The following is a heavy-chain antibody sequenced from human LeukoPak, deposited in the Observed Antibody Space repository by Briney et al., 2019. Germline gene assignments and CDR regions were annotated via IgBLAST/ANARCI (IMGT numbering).Heavy chain of an antibody. CDR2: ISASGAGT. CDR3: AKDWPGSDYFDY. CDR1: GFTFNTYA. J-gene: IGHJ4*02. V-gene: IGHV3-23*01. D-gene: IGHD1-14*01. Sequence: GGSLRLSRAASGFTFNTYAMNWVRQAPGKGLEWVSSISASGAGTYYADSVKGRFTTSRDNSENTVYLQMNSLRAEDTAIYYCAKDWPGSDYFDYWGQGTLVTVSS.